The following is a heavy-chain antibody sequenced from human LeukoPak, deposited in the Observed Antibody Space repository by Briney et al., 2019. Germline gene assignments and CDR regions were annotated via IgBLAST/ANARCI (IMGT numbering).Heavy chain of an antibody. CDR1: GGSISSYY. CDR3: AKGLGYDFWSRGHDY. J-gene: IGHJ4*02. Sequence: SETLSLTCTVSGGSISSYYWSWIRQPPGKGLEWIGYIYYSGSTNYNPSLKSRVTISVDTSKNQFSLKLSSVTAADTAVYYCAKGLGYDFWSRGHDYWGQGTLVTVSS. CDR2: IYYSGST. D-gene: IGHD3-3*01. V-gene: IGHV4-59*08.